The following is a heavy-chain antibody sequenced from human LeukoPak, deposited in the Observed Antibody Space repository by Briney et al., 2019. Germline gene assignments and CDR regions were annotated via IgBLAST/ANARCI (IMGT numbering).Heavy chain of an antibody. V-gene: IGHV3-23*01. D-gene: IGHD3-9*01. Sequence: GGTLRLSCEVSGFTFSTYGMSWVRQAPGKGLEWVSAITGSGGRTYYADSVKGRFTISRDNSRDRLYLETNSLRAEDTAVYYCACSEFDWLFPYDYWGQGTLVTVSS. CDR1: GFTFSTYG. CDR2: ITGSGGRT. J-gene: IGHJ4*02. CDR3: ACSEFDWLFPYDY.